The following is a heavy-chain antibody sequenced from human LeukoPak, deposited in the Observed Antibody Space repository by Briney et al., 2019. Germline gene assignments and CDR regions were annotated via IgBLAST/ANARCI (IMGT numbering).Heavy chain of an antibody. CDR3: ARDTAAAGTGYYYYYMDV. Sequence: PSETLSLTCTVSGGSISSYYWSWIRQPAGKGLEWIGRIYTSGSTNYNPSLKSRVTISVDTSKNQFSLKLSSVTAADTAVYYCARDTAAAGTGYYYYYMDVWGKGTTVTVSS. V-gene: IGHV4-4*07. J-gene: IGHJ6*03. CDR2: IYTSGST. CDR1: GGSISSYY. D-gene: IGHD6-13*01.